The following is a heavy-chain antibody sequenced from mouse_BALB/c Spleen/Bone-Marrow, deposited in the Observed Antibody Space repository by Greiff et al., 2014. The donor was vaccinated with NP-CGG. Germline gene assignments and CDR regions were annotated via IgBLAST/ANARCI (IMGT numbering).Heavy chain of an antibody. CDR1: GFNIKDTY. Sequence: VQLKQSXTELVKPGASVKLSCTASGFNIKDTYMHWVKQRPEQGLEWIGRIDPANGHTSYDQKFKGKATITADKSSNTAYLQLTSLTSEDTAVYDCARAYYYGSSYYVMDYWGQGTSVTVSS. J-gene: IGHJ4*01. CDR2: IDPANGHT. V-gene: IGHV14-3*02. D-gene: IGHD1-1*01. CDR3: ARAYYYGSSYYVMDY.